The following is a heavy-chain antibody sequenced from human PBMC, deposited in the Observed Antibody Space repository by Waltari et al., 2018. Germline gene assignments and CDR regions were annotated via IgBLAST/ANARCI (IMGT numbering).Heavy chain of an antibody. J-gene: IGHJ4*02. Sequence: EVQLVESGGGLVQPGGSLRLSCAASGFTFSSHWMTWVCQAPGKGLEWLANIKKDGRESYYGNSVKGRFTISRDNTKNSLYLQMNSLRVEDTAVYYCARADYGGTADYDYWGQGTQVTVSS. CDR1: GFTFSSHW. CDR3: ARADYGGTADYDY. D-gene: IGHD4-17*01. CDR2: IKKDGRES. V-gene: IGHV3-7*04.